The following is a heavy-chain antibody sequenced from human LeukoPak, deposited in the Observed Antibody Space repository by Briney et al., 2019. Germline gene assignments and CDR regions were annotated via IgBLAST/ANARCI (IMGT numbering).Heavy chain of an antibody. CDR3: AKDVVAASTGFFDY. CDR1: GFTFDDYA. CDR2: ISWNSGSI. D-gene: IGHD1-14*01. J-gene: IGHJ4*02. V-gene: IGHV3-9*03. Sequence: XSCAXSGFTFDDYAXDWVRHAPGKGLEWVSGISWNSGSIDYAESVKGRFTISRDNAKNSLYLQMNSQRAEDMALYYCAKDVVAASTGFFDYWGQGTLVTVSS.